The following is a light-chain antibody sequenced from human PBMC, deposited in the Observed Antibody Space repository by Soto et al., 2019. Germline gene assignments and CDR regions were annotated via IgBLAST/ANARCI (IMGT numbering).Light chain of an antibody. J-gene: IGLJ2*01. CDR2: DVS. CDR3: SSSTSSSTLV. Sequence: QSALTQPASVSGSPGQSITISCTGTSSDVGGYNYVSWYQQHPGKAPKLMIYDVSNRPSGVSNRFSGSKSGNTASLTISGLQAEDEADYYCSSSTSSSTLVFGGGTKVTVL. V-gene: IGLV2-14*01. CDR1: SSDVGGYNY.